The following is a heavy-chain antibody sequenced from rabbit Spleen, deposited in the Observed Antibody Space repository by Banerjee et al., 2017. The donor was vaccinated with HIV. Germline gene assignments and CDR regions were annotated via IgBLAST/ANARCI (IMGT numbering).Heavy chain of an antibody. Sequence: QSLEESGGDLVKPGASLTLTCTASGFSFSSNDYMCWVRQAPGKGLEWISCIGGSSSDFTYSATWAKGRFTCSKTSSTTMTLQMTSLTAADTATYFCARDLVGVIGWNFILWGPGTLVTVS. CDR3: ARDLVGVIGWNFIL. V-gene: IGHV1S40*01. CDR1: GFSFSSNDY. J-gene: IGHJ4*01. CDR2: IGGSSSDFT. D-gene: IGHD1-1*01.